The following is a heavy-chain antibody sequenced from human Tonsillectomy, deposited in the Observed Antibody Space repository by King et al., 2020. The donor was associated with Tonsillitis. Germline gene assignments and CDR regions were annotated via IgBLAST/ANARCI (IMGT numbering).Heavy chain of an antibody. V-gene: IGHV1-2*05. CDR2: INPNSGGT. CDR1: GYTFTGYY. D-gene: IGHD1-14*01. J-gene: IGHJ4*02. CDR3: AREIAGSFDY. Sequence: VQLVESGAEVKKPGASVKLSCKASGYTFTGYYIHWVRQAPGQGLEWMGRINPNSGGTNFAQKFQGRVTMTRDTSISTAYMELNRLRSDDTVVYYCAREIAGSFDYWGQGTLGTVSS.